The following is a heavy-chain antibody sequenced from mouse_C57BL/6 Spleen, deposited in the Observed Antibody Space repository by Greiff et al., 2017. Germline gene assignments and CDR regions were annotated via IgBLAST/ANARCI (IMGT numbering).Heavy chain of an antibody. CDR3: ARGGASYPWFAY. CDR1: GYSITSGYY. Sequence: EVQLQESGPGLVKPSQSLSLTCSVTGYSITSGYYWNWIRQFPGNKLEWMGYISYDGSNNYNPSLKNRISITRDTSKNQFFLKLNSVTTEDTATYYCARGGASYPWFAYWGQGTLVTVSA. J-gene: IGHJ3*01. CDR2: ISYDGSN. D-gene: IGHD2-12*01. V-gene: IGHV3-6*01.